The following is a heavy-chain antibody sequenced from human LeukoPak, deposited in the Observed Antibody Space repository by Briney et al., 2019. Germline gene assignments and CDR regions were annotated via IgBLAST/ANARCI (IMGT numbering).Heavy chain of an antibody. CDR3: NTDSLFQNF. CDR1: RLTFNNTR. J-gene: IGHJ4*01. V-gene: IGHV3-15*01. CDR2: LKNKANGDTT. D-gene: IGHD2/OR15-2a*01. Sequence: GGSLTLSCSVARLTFNNTRMSWLRQAPGKGLEWLGRLKNKANGDTTDYPAPVKSRFAISRDESNNTVFLQMNSLKTEDTALYYCNTDSLFQNFWGKGTLVTVSS.